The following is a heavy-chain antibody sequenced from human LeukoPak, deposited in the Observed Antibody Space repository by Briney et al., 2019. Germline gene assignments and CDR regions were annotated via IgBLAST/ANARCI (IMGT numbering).Heavy chain of an antibody. V-gene: IGHV4-34*01. CDR2: INHSGST. J-gene: IGHJ4*02. D-gene: IGHD2-8*01. CDR1: GGSFSGYY. Sequence: SETLSLTCAVYGGSFSGYYWSWIRQPPGKGLEWIGEINHSGSTNYNPSLKSRVTISVDTSKNQFSLKLSSVTAADTAVYYCARSILVYAQNPGYWGQGTLVTVSP. CDR3: ARSILVYAQNPGY.